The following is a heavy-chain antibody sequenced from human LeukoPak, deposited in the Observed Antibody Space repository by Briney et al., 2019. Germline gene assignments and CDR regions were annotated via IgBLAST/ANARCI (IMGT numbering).Heavy chain of an antibody. CDR1: GFTFSDYW. J-gene: IGHJ4*02. Sequence: GGSLRLSRAVSGFTFSDYWMAWVRQAPGKGLEWVAYIRYDGSNKYYADSVKGRFTISRDNSKNTLCLQMNSLRAEDTAVYYCVRSTQTYYFDYWGQGTLVTVSS. CDR3: VRSTQTYYFDY. CDR2: IRYDGSNK. V-gene: IGHV3-30*02.